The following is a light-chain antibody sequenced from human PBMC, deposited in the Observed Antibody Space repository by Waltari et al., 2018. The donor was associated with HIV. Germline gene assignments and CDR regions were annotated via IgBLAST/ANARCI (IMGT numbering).Light chain of an antibody. V-gene: IGLV3-25*03. J-gene: IGLJ3*02. CDR3: QSSDSSGNYWA. Sequence: SYELTQPPSVSVSPGPTATITCSGDALPQHYGYWYQQKPGQAPVVVIYKDSDRPSGIPERFSGSSSGTTVTLTISGVQAEDDADYYCQSSDSSGNYWAFGGGTKLTVL. CDR2: KDS. CDR1: ALPQHY.